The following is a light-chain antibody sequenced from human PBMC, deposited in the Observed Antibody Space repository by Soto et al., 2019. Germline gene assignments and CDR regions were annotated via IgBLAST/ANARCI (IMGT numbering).Light chain of an antibody. CDR3: SSFTSRFTFV. Sequence: QSVLTQADSVSGSPDQSNAISCTGSSSDVGAYNYDPWYQQHPGKAPKLVISEVTNRPSGVSDRFSGSKSGNTASLTISGLQAEDEADYYCSSFTSRFTFVFGTGTKATAL. CDR1: SSDVGAYNY. V-gene: IGLV2-14*01. J-gene: IGLJ1*01. CDR2: EVT.